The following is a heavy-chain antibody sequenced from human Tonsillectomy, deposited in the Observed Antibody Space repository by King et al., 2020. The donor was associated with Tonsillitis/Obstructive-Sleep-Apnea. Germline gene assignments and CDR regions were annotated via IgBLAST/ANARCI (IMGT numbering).Heavy chain of an antibody. D-gene: IGHD3-9*01. CDR3: ASSGAYYVILTGLLEH. CDR2: ISSSSSYI. J-gene: IGHJ4*02. CDR1: GFTFSSYS. Sequence: VQLVESGGGLVKPGGSLRLSCAASGFTFSSYSMNWVRQAPGKGLEWVSSISSSSSYIYYADSVKGRFTISRDNAKNSLYLQMNSLRAADTAVYYCASSGAYYVILTGLLEHWGQGTLVTVSS. V-gene: IGHV3-21*01.